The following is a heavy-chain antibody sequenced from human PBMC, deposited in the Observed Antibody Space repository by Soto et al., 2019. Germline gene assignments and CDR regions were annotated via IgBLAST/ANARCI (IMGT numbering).Heavy chain of an antibody. V-gene: IGHV3-23*01. CDR1: GVTFWSYA. Sequence: HGWSLRLSCAASGVTFWSYAMGWVRNAPGKGLEWVAAISCNGGSTYYADSVKGRFTISRDNSKNTLYLQMNSLRAEDTAVYYCARDKRDLRFLEWSYYFDYWGQGTLVTVSS. J-gene: IGHJ4*02. D-gene: IGHD3-3*01. CDR3: ARDKRDLRFLEWSYYFDY. CDR2: ISCNGGST.